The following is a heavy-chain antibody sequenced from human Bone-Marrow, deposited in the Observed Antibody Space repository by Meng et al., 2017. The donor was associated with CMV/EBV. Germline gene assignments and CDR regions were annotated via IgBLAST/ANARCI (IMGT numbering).Heavy chain of an antibody. D-gene: IGHD4-11*01. CDR3: ATAGGYSNNIFGVAP. Sequence: GESLKISCAASGFTFSSYAMRWVRQATGKGLECVSSIDTRSTSIEYEDSVKGRFTISRDNARNSLYLEMNRRRVEDTAVYYCATAGGYSNNIFGVAPWGQGTLVTVSS. CDR2: IDTRSTSI. CDR1: GFTFSSYA. V-gene: IGHV3-21*01. J-gene: IGHJ5*02.